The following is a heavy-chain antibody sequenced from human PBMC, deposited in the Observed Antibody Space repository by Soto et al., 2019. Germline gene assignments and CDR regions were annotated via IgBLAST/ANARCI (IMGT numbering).Heavy chain of an antibody. J-gene: IGHJ5*02. V-gene: IGHV4-31*03. Sequence: PSEILSLTCTVSGGSISSGGYYWSWIRQHPGKGLEWIGYIYYSGSTYYNPSLKSRVTISVDTSKNQFSLKLSSVTAADTAVYYCAREVHPVPSDTARKWFGDSDWFDPWGQGTLVTVSS. D-gene: IGHD3-10*01. CDR3: AREVHPVPSDTARKWFGDSDWFDP. CDR2: IYYSGST. CDR1: GGSISSGGYY.